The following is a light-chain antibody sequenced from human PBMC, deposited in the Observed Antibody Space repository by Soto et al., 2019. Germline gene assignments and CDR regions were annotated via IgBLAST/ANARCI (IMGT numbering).Light chain of an antibody. V-gene: IGLV2-14*01. J-gene: IGLJ2*01. CDR1: SSDVGGFNY. CDR2: DVS. Sequence: QSALTQPASVSGSPGQSITISCTGTSSDVGGFNYVSWYQQHTGKAPKLMIYDVSNRPSGVSNRFSGSKSGNTASLTISGLQAEDEADYYCSSYTSGSTLVFGGGTKLTVL. CDR3: SSYTSGSTLV.